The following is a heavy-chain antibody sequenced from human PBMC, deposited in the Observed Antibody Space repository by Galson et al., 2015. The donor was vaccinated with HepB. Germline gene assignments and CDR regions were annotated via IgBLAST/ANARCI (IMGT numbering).Heavy chain of an antibody. J-gene: IGHJ4*02. D-gene: IGHD6-6*01. V-gene: IGHV3-30*04. CDR3: ARHKDSTSHGVDY. CDR2: ISYDGSNK. CDR1: GFTFSSCT. Sequence: SLRLSCAASGFTFSSCTMHWVRQAPGKGLEWVAVISYDGSNKYYADSVKGRFTISRDNSKNTLYLQMNSLRAEDTAVYYCARHKDSTSHGVDYWGQGTLVTVSS.